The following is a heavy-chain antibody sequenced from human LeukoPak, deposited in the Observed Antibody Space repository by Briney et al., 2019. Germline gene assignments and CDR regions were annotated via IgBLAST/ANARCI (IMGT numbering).Heavy chain of an antibody. CDR1: GYSFTSYW. D-gene: IGHD2-2*01. Sequence: GESLKISCKGSGYSFTSYWIGWVRQMPGKGLEWMGIIYPGDSDTRYSPSFQGQVTISADKSISTAYLQWSSLKASDTAMYYCARQVGGCSSTSCSERTFDYWGQGTLVTVSS. CDR2: IYPGDSDT. CDR3: ARQVGGCSSTSCSERTFDY. J-gene: IGHJ4*02. V-gene: IGHV5-51*01.